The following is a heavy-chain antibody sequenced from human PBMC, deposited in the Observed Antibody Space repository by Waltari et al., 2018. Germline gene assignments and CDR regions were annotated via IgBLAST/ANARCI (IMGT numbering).Heavy chain of an antibody. V-gene: IGHV4-34*01. CDR2: INHSGST. Sequence: QVQLQQWGAGLLKPSETLSLTCAVYGGSFSGYYWSWIRQPPGKGLEWIGEINHSGSTNYNPSLKSRVTISVDTSKIQFSLKLSSVTAADTAVYYCARAPQVVVVVAADDYYYYGMDVWGQGTTVIVSS. CDR3: ARAPQVVVVVAADDYYYYGMDV. D-gene: IGHD2-15*01. CDR1: GGSFSGYY. J-gene: IGHJ6*02.